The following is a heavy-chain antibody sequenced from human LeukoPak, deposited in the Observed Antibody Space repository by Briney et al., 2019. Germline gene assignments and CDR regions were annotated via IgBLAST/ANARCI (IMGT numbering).Heavy chain of an antibody. CDR3: ARDQSSSWSYYFYMDV. CDR2: INTNTGNP. J-gene: IGHJ6*03. CDR1: GYTFTSYA. Sequence: ASVKVSCKASGYTFTSYAMNWVRQAPGQGLEWMGWINTNTGNPTYAQGFPGRFVFSSDTSVSTAYLQISSLKAEDTAVYYCARDQSSSWSYYFYMDVWGKGTTVSVSS. V-gene: IGHV7-4-1*02. D-gene: IGHD6-13*01.